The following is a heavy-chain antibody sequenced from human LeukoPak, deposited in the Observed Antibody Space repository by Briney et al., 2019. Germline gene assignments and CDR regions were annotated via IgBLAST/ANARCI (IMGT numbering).Heavy chain of an antibody. J-gene: IGHJ4*02. CDR1: GGSFSGYY. CDR2: INHSGST. Sequence: PSETLSLTCAVYGGSFSGYYWSWIRQPPGKGLEWIGEINHSGSTNYNPSLKSRVTISVDTSKNQFSLKLSSVTAADTAVYYCARGYYDSSGYYYTGHYFDYWGQGTLVTVSS. D-gene: IGHD3-22*01. CDR3: ARGYYDSSGYYYTGHYFDY. V-gene: IGHV4-34*01.